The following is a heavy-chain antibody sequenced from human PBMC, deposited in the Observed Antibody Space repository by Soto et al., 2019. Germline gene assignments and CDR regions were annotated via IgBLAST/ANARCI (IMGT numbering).Heavy chain of an antibody. CDR1: GFTFSSSR. Sequence: VQLVESGGGLVQPGGSLRLSCAASGFTFSSSRMHWVRQAPGKGLVWVSRINNDGSITNYADSVKGRFTISRDNAKNTLFLQMNSLGAEDTAVDYCARVGNGYYWGQGTLVTVSS. D-gene: IGHD1-1*01. CDR3: ARVGNGYY. J-gene: IGHJ4*02. V-gene: IGHV3-74*01. CDR2: INNDGSIT.